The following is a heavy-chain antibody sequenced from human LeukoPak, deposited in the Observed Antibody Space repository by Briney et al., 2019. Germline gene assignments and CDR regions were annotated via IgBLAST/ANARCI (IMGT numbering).Heavy chain of an antibody. CDR3: ARDGSGGWSNYEFDY. CDR2: ISAYNGNT. D-gene: IGHD6-19*01. CDR1: GYTFTSYG. Sequence: ASVKVSCKASGYTFTSYGISWVRQAPGQGLEWMGWISAYNGNTNYAQKLQGRVTMTTDTSTSTAYMELRSLRSDDTAVYYCARDGSGGWSNYEFDYWGQGTLVTVSS. J-gene: IGHJ4*02. V-gene: IGHV1-18*01.